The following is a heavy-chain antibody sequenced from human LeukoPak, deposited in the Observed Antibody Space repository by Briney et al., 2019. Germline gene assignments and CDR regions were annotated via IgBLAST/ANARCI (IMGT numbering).Heavy chain of an antibody. Sequence: ASVKVSCKASGYTFTGYYMHWVRQAPGQGLEWMGWISAYNGNTNYAQKLQGRVTITADESTSTAYMELSSLRSEDTAVYYCARSPSGWYRGYYYYYMDVWGKGTTVTISS. J-gene: IGHJ6*03. CDR3: ARSPSGWYRGYYYYYMDV. CDR1: GYTFTGYY. D-gene: IGHD6-19*01. V-gene: IGHV1-18*04. CDR2: ISAYNGNT.